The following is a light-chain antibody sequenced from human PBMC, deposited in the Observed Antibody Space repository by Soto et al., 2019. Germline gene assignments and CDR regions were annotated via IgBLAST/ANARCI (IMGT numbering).Light chain of an antibody. CDR1: SSDVGGYNY. CDR3: SSCATSSTLHV. CDR2: DVS. V-gene: IGLV2-14*03. J-gene: IGLJ1*01. Sequence: QSVLTQPASVSGSPGQSITISCTGASSDVGGYNYVSWYQQHPGKAPKPIIYDVSNRPSGVSDRFSGSKSGNTASLTISGLQTEDEADYFCSSCATSSTLHVFGTGTKVTVL.